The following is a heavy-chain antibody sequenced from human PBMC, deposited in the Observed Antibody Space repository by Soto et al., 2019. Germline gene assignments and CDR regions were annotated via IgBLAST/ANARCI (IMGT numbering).Heavy chain of an antibody. J-gene: IGHJ4*02. D-gene: IGHD6-13*01. CDR2: IIPIFGTA. V-gene: IGHV1-69*13. Sequence: ASVKVSCKASGGTFSSYAISWVRQAPGQGLEWMGGIIPIFGTANYAQKFQGRVTITADESTSTAYMELSSLRSEDTAVYYCASPMAGYSSSWYPAGFDYWGQGTLVTVSS. CDR1: GGTFSSYA. CDR3: ASPMAGYSSSWYPAGFDY.